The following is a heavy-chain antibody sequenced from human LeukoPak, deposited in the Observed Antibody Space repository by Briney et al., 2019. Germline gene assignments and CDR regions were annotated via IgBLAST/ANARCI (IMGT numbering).Heavy chain of an antibody. D-gene: IGHD3-3*01. J-gene: IGHJ4*02. CDR3: GRGRPEWLGMPFDY. CDR1: GGSISSGGYY. V-gene: IGHV4-31*01. Sequence: PSQTLSLTCTVSGGSISSGGYYWSWIRQHPGKGLEGIGYIYYSGSTYYNPSLKSPVTISVDTSKNQFCLKLTSVTAADRAVYYCGRGRPEWLGMPFDYWGQGTLVTVSS. CDR2: IYYSGST.